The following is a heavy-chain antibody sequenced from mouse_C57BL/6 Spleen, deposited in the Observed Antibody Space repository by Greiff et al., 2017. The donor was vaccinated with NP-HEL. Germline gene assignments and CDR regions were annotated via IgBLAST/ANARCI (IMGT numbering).Heavy chain of an antibody. Sequence: QVQLQQSGAELVKPGASVKMSCKASGYTFTSYWITWVKQRPGQGLEWIGDIYPGSGSTNYNEKFKSKATLTVDTSSSTAYMQLSSLTSEDSAVYYCARGGLTGIYAMDYWGQGTSVTVSS. CDR1: GYTFTSYW. CDR3: ARGGLTGIYAMDY. J-gene: IGHJ4*01. V-gene: IGHV1-55*01. D-gene: IGHD4-1*01. CDR2: IYPGSGST.